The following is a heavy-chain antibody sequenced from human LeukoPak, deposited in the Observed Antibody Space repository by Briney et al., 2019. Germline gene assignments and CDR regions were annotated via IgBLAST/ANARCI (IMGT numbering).Heavy chain of an antibody. CDR1: GFTFSSYA. J-gene: IGHJ3*02. D-gene: IGHD1-14*01. CDR3: AKGWDDPDGTNDAFDI. CDR2: ISGSGGST. V-gene: IGHV3-23*01. Sequence: GGSLRLSCAASGFTFSSYAMSWVRQAPGKGLEWVSAISGSGGSTYYADSVKGRFTISRDNSKNTLYLQMNSLRAEDTAVYYCAKGWDDPDGTNDAFDIWGQGTMVTVSS.